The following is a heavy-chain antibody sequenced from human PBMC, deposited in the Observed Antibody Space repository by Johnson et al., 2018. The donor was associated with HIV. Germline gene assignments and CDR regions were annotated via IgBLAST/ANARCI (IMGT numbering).Heavy chain of an antibody. CDR3: AKDLRLVYDAFDI. V-gene: IGHV3-30*04. CDR1: EFIFSSYS. CDR2: ISYDGHNE. Sequence: QEKLVESGGGVVQPGGSLRLSCAASEFIFSSYSMHWVRQAPGKGLEWVAVISYDGHNEYYADSVEGRFTVSRDNAKNSLYLQMNSLRPEDTALYYCAKDLRLVYDAFDIWGQGTMVTVSS. D-gene: IGHD6-19*01. J-gene: IGHJ3*02.